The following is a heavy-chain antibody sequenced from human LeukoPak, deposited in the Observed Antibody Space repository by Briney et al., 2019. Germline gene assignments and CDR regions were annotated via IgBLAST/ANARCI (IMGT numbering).Heavy chain of an antibody. D-gene: IGHD6-13*01. CDR1: GGSISSSTYY. J-gene: IGHJ3*02. CDR3: ARPLSGTSSWHGAAFDI. Sequence: PSETLSLTCTVSGGSISSSTYYWGRIRQPPGKGLEWIGSIHYSGSTYYNASLKRRVPISADPSKNQFSLKLRSVTAADAAVYYCARPLSGTSSWHGAAFDIWRQGTMVTVSS. V-gene: IGHV4-39*01. CDR2: IHYSGST.